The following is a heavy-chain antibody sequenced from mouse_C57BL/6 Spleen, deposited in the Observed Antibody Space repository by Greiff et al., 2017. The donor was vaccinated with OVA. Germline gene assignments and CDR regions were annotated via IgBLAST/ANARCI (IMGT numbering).Heavy chain of an antibody. CDR2: ISSGGSYT. CDR1: GFTFSSYG. D-gene: IGHD3-3*01. Sequence: EVQGVESGGDLVKPGGSLKLSCAASGFTFSSYGMSWVRQTPDKRLEWVATISSGGSYTYYPDSVKGRFTISRDNAKNTLYLQMSSLKSEDTAMYYCARQEGRYFDDWGQGTTLTVSS. J-gene: IGHJ2*01. CDR3: ARQEGRYFDD. V-gene: IGHV5-6*01.